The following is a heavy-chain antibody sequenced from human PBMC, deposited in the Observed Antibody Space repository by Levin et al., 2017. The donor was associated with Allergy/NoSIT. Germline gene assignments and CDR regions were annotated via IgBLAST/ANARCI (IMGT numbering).Heavy chain of an antibody. J-gene: IGHJ4*02. Sequence: PGGSLRLSCAASGFTFSNYWMSWVRQAPGKGLEWVANINQVGNERHYVDSLKGRFTISRDNAKNSTYLQMNSLRAEDTAVYYCARDVGRVFTDYWGQGTLVTVSS. V-gene: IGHV3-7*01. D-gene: IGHD2-15*01. CDR1: GFTFSNYW. CDR2: INQVGNER. CDR3: ARDVGRVFTDY.